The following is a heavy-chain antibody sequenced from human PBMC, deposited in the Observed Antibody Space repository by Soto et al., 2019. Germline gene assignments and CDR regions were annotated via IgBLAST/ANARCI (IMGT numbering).Heavy chain of an antibody. V-gene: IGHV3-30-3*01. CDR3: ARGSKDSYPGSRIFDF. Sequence: QVQLVESGGAVVQPGRSLRLSCAASGFTFSSYPIHWVRQAPGKGLEWVALISFDGDTKDYGDSVKGRFTISRDNSKKTLYLQMSSLRADDSAVYFCARGSKDSYPGSRIFDFWGRGTLVTVSS. D-gene: IGHD3-10*01. J-gene: IGHJ4*02. CDR2: ISFDGDTK. CDR1: GFTFSSYP.